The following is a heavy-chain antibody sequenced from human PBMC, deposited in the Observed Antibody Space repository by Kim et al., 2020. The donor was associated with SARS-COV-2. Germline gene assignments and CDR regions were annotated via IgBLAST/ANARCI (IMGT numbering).Heavy chain of an antibody. J-gene: IGHJ6*04. V-gene: IGHV3-23*01. CDR2: ISPRGGST. CDR3: AMDETTNLV. D-gene: IGHD1-1*01. CDR1: GFPFNKYA. Sequence: GGSLRLSCAASGFPFNKYALNWVRQSPGKGLEWVSGISPRGGSTYYPDSVKGRFIISRDNSRNTLYLQMTSLRAEDTASYFCAMDETTNLVWGKGTMVTVSS.